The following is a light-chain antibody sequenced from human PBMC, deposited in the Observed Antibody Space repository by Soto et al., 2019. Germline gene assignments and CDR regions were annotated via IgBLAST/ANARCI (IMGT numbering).Light chain of an antibody. CDR2: DAS. CDR3: QQSYNLKFT. CDR1: QTISTW. Sequence: DIQVTQSPPTLSASVGDRVTITCRASQTISTWMAWYQQKPGKAPKLLVYDASTLQSGVASRFSGSGSGTEFTLIISGLQPDDSATYYCQQSYNLKFTFGPGTKVDIK. J-gene: IGKJ3*01. V-gene: IGKV1-5*01.